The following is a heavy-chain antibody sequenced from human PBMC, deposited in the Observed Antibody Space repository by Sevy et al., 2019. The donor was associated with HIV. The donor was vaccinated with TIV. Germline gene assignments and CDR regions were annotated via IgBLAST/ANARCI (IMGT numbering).Heavy chain of an antibody. CDR1: GDSISGYY. V-gene: IGHV4-59*01. J-gene: IGHJ6*02. D-gene: IGHD6-6*01. CDR3: ARQFQEYYYGVDV. Sequence: SETLSLTCTVSGDSISGYYWSWIRQPPGKGLEWIGYIYYSGRTNYNPSLKNRVTISEDRSKNQLSLKLTSVTAADTAVYYCARQFQEYYYGVDVWGQGTMVTVSS. CDR2: IYYSGRT.